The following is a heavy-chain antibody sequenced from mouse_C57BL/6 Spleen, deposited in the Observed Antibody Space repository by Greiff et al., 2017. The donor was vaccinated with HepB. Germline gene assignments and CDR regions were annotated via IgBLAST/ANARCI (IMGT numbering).Heavy chain of an antibody. Sequence: DVQLQESGEGLVKPGGSLKLSCAASGFTFSSYAMSWVRQTPEKRLEWVAYISSGGDYIYYADTVKGRFTISRDNARNTLYLQMSSLKSEDTAMYYCTRGITTVVESPFAYWGQGTLVTVSA. V-gene: IGHV5-9-1*02. CDR2: ISSGGDYI. CDR3: TRGITTVVESPFAY. CDR1: GFTFSSYA. J-gene: IGHJ3*01. D-gene: IGHD1-1*01.